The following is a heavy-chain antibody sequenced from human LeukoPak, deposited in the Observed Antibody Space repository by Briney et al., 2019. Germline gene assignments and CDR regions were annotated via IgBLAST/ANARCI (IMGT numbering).Heavy chain of an antibody. CDR1: GGSISSYY. D-gene: IGHD2-15*01. J-gene: IGHJ3*02. CDR2: IYYSVST. V-gene: IGHV4-59*01. CDR3: ARETRGGAFDI. Sequence: PQTLSLTCTVSGGSISSYYWSWIRQPPGKGLEWVGYIYYSVSTNYNPSLKSRVTISVDTSKSQFSLKLSSVTAADTAVYYCARETRGGAFDIWGQGTMVTVSS.